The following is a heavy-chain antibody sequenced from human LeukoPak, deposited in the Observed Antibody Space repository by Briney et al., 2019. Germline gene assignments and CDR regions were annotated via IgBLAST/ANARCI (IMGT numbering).Heavy chain of an antibody. Sequence: PSETLSLTCTVSGGSISSYYWSWIRQPPGKGLEWIGYIYYSGSTNYNPSLKSRVTISVDTSKNQFSLKLSSVTAADTAVYYCARQQYYYDSSGYSSAFDIWGQGTMVTVSS. V-gene: IGHV4-59*08. CDR1: GGSISSYY. CDR3: ARQQYYYDSSGYSSAFDI. CDR2: IYYSGST. D-gene: IGHD3-22*01. J-gene: IGHJ3*02.